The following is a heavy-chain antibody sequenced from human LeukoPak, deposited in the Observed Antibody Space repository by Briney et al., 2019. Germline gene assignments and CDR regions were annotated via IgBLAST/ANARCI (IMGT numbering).Heavy chain of an antibody. CDR2: ISSSGSTI. D-gene: IGHD6-13*01. V-gene: IGHV3-48*03. CDR3: ARGDDVAAADDY. Sequence: GGSLRLSCAASGFTFSSYEMNWVRQAPGKGLEWVSYISSSGSTIYYADSVKGRFTISRDNAKNSLYLQMNSLRAEDTAVYYCARGDDVAAADDYWGQGTLVTVSS. J-gene: IGHJ4*02. CDR1: GFTFSSYE.